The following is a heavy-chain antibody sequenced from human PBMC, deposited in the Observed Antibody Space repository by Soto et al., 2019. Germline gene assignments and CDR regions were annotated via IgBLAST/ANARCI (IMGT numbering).Heavy chain of an antibody. D-gene: IGHD3-3*01. J-gene: IGHJ6*02. CDR1: GFTFRSYA. CDR2: ISGGGGST. CDR3: AKDLEKATHYDFWRGYSQGKYYNYHGMDV. Sequence: GGSLRLSCAASGFTFRSYAVRWVRQAPGKGLEWVSVISGGGGSTYYVDSVKGRFTISRDNSKNTLYLQMNSLRAEDTAVYYCAKDLEKATHYDFWRGYSQGKYYNYHGMDVWGQGTTVTVSS. V-gene: IGHV3-23*01.